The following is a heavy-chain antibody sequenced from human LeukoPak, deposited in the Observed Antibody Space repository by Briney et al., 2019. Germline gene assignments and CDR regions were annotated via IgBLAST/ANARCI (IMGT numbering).Heavy chain of an antibody. Sequence: SETLSLTCTVSGDSISSYYWSWIRQPPGKGLEWIGYIYYSGSTNYNPSLKGRVTISVDTSKNQFSLRLSSVTAADTAVYYCARVNYYDSSGTDYWGQGTLVTVSS. V-gene: IGHV4-59*01. D-gene: IGHD3-22*01. CDR2: IYYSGST. CDR1: GDSISSYY. J-gene: IGHJ4*02. CDR3: ARVNYYDSSGTDY.